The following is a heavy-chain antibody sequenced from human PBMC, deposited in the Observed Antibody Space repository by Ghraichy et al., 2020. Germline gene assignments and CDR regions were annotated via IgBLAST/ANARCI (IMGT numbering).Heavy chain of an antibody. CDR3: ARAFDC. V-gene: IGHV3-74*01. CDR1: GFTFSTYW. Sequence: CAASGFTFSTYWMHWVRQAPGKGLEWVSRINSDGSSINYADSVKGRFSISRDNAKNTLYLQMNSLGADDTGVYFCARAFDCWGQGVLVTVSS. J-gene: IGHJ4*02. CDR2: INSDGSSI.